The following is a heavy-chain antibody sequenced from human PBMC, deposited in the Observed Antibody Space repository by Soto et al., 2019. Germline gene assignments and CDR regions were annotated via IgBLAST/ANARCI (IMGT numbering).Heavy chain of an antibody. D-gene: IGHD2-2*02. V-gene: IGHV3-23*01. CDR3: AKVLHPWAILYTFDH. CDR2: ISASGDKT. Sequence: EVQLLESGGGLVQPGGSLRLSCAASEFTFSDYAMSWVRQAPGKGLEWVSTISASGDKTYYADSVKGRFTISRDNSKNMLYVQLHSLSAEDTALYFCAKVLHPWAILYTFDHWGQGVLVTVSS. J-gene: IGHJ4*02. CDR1: EFTFSDYA.